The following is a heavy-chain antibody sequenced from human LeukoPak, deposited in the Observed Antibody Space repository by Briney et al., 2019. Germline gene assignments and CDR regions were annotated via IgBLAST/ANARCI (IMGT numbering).Heavy chain of an antibody. CDR1: GGSISSGGYS. J-gene: IGHJ5*02. Sequence: PSETLSLTCTVSGGSISSGGYSWSWIRQPPGKGLEWIVYIYHGGNSYYNPSLKSRVTISLDRSKNQFSLKLSSVTAADTAVYYCARVFPIIMIGGGNWFDPWGQGTLVTVSS. CDR3: ARVFPIIMIGGGNWFDP. D-gene: IGHD3-22*01. V-gene: IGHV4-30-2*01. CDR2: IYHGGNS.